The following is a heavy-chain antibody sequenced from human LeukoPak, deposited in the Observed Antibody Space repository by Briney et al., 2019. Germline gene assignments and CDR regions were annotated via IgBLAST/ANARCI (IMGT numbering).Heavy chain of an antibody. D-gene: IGHD6-13*01. CDR3: ARGIYSSSWYFFYGY. CDR2: ISPSGGST. Sequence: ASVKVSCKASGYTFASYYVHWVRQAPGQGLEWMGIISPSGGSTSYAQKFQGRVTMTRDTSISTAYMELSRLRSDDTAVYYCARGIYSSSWYFFYGYWGQGTLVTVSS. V-gene: IGHV1-46*01. CDR1: GYTFASYY. J-gene: IGHJ4*02.